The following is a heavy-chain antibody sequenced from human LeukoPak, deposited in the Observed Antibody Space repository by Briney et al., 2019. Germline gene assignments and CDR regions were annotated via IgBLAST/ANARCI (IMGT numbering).Heavy chain of an antibody. CDR1: GRPLRVYY. D-gene: IGHD2-15*01. Sequence: ETLSLPYGVWGRPLRVYYWLWIRQPPGKGLECVGYSGGTNYNPFLKSRLAISVDTSKNQFSLQLRSVPGADTAVYYCARDPIVWGQGTLATDSS. J-gene: IGHJ4*02. V-gene: IGHV4-59*12. CDR3: ARDPIV. CDR2: SGGT.